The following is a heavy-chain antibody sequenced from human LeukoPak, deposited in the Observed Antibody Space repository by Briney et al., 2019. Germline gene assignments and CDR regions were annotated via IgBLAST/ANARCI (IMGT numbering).Heavy chain of an antibody. D-gene: IGHD1-26*01. CDR3: ARRGYYHDGTDV. CDR1: GYMFDTYW. Sequence: GESLKISCQASGYMFDTYWIGWVRQLPGKGLEWMGTIYPGDSDSRYSPSFQGQVTISVDKSTSTTYLQWSSLKAADTGMYFCARRGYYHDGTDVWGQGTTVTVSS. CDR2: IYPGDSDS. J-gene: IGHJ6*02. V-gene: IGHV5-51*01.